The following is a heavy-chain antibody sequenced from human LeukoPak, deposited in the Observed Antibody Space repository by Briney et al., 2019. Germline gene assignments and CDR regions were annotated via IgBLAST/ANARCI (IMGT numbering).Heavy chain of an antibody. CDR1: GFTFSSYW. CDR2: IASDGSST. CDR3: ARGRPHGNDY. Sequence: GGSLRLSCAASGFTFSSYWMNWVRHAPGKGLVWVSRIASDGSSTTYADSVKGRFSISRDNAKNTLYLQMNSLRVEDTAVYYCARGRPHGNDYWGRGTLVTVSS. V-gene: IGHV3-74*01. D-gene: IGHD4-23*01. J-gene: IGHJ4*02.